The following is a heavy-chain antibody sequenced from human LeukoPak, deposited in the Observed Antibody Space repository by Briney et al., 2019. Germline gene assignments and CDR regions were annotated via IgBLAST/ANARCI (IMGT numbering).Heavy chain of an antibody. CDR2: ISSSSSYI. D-gene: IGHD3-9*01. Sequence: GGSLRLSCAASGFTFSSYSMNWVRQAPGKGLEWVSSISSSSSYIYYADSVKGRFTVSRDDSKNTQYLRVNSLRVEDTAVYYCATRDLQSSSDILKWGQGTLVTVSS. CDR3: ATRDLQSSSDILK. V-gene: IGHV3-21*01. CDR1: GFTFSSYS. J-gene: IGHJ1*01.